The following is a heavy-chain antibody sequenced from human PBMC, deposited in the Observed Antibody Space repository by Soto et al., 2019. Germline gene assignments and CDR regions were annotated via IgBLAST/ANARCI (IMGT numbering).Heavy chain of an antibody. Sequence: GGSLRLSCAASGFTFSSYAMSWVRQAPGKGLEWVSAISGSGGSTYYADSVKGRFTISRDNSKNTLYLQMNSLRAEDTAVYYCAKVLGITMIVKYYFDYWGQGTLVTVS. V-gene: IGHV3-23*01. D-gene: IGHD3-22*01. CDR2: ISGSGGST. J-gene: IGHJ4*02. CDR1: GFTFSSYA. CDR3: AKVLGITMIVKYYFDY.